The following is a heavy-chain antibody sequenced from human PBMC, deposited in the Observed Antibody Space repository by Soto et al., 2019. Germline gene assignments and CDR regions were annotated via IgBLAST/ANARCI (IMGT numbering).Heavy chain of an antibody. CDR1: GYTFTSYG. V-gene: IGHV1-18*01. CDR2: ISTYNGNT. D-gene: IGHD4-17*01. CDR3: ARDHYGDYVHIDAFDI. J-gene: IGHJ3*02. Sequence: QVQLVQSGAEVKKPGASVKVSCKASGYTFTSYGISWVRQAPGQGLEWMGWISTYNGNTNYAQKLQGRVTMTTDTSTSTAYMELRSLRSYDTAVYYCARDHYGDYVHIDAFDIWGQGTMVTVSS.